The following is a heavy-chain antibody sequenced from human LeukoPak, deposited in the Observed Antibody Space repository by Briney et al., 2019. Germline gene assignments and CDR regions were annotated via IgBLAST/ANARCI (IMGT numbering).Heavy chain of an antibody. CDR1: GGSISSYY. D-gene: IGHD4-23*01. J-gene: IGHJ4*02. V-gene: IGHV4-59*01. CDR2: FYYSGST. Sequence: SETLSLTCTVSGGSISSYYWTWFRQPPGKGLEWIGRFYYSGSTRYNPSLESRVTISADTSKNQFSLNLNSVTAADMAVYYCARDRGYGGTPGYFDYWGQGTLVTVSS. CDR3: ARDRGYGGTPGYFDY.